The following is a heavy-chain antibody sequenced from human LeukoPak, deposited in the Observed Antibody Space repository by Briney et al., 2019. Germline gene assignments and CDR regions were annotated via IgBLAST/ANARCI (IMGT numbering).Heavy chain of an antibody. J-gene: IGHJ5*02. CDR3: ARGYYSINWFDP. Sequence: PAGSLRLSCAASGFTFGKYWMSWVRQAPGKGLEWLANIKEDGSKKYYVDSVKGRFTISRDNAKNSLFLQINSLRADDTAVYFCARGYYSINWFDPWGQGTLVTVSS. CDR2: IKEDGSKK. D-gene: IGHD3-10*01. V-gene: IGHV3-7*04. CDR1: GFTFGKYW.